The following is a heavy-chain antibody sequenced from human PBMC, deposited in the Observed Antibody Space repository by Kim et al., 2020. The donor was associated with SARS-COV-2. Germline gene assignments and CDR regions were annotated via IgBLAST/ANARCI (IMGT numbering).Heavy chain of an antibody. Sequence: ASVKVSCKASGYTFTSYAMNWVRQAPGQGLEWMGWINTNTGNPTYAQGFTGRFVFSLDTSVSTAYLQISSLKAEDTAVYYCARAPPDIVGVVAATPPIDEYGMDVWGQGTTVTVSS. CDR3: ARAPPDIVGVVAATPPIDEYGMDV. V-gene: IGHV7-4-1*02. J-gene: IGHJ6*02. D-gene: IGHD2-15*01. CDR2: INTNTGNP. CDR1: GYTFTSYA.